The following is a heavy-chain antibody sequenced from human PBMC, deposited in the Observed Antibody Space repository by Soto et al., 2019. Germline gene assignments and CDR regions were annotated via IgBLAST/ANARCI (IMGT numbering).Heavy chain of an antibody. Sequence: QVQLVQSGAEVKKPGPSVKVSCKASGYTFTSYDINWVRQATGQGLEGMGWMNPNSGNTGYAQKFQGRVTMTRNTSISTAYMELSSLRSEVTAVYYCAMSTNDSGDRHWGQGSLVTVSS. CDR2: MNPNSGNT. CDR3: AMSTNDSGDRH. J-gene: IGHJ4*02. CDR1: GYTFTSYD. V-gene: IGHV1-8*01. D-gene: IGHD4-17*01.